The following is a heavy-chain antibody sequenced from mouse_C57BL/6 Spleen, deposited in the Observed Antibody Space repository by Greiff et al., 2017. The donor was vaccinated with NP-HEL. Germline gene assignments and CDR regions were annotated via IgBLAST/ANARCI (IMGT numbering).Heavy chain of an antibody. V-gene: IGHV3-6*01. J-gene: IGHJ3*01. Sequence: DVKLVESGPGLVKPSQSLSLTCSVTGYSITSGYYWNWIRQFPGNKLEWMGYISYDGSNNYNPSLKNRISITRDTSKNQFFLKLNSVTTEDTATYYCARDGKWGFAYWGQGTLVTVSA. CDR3: ARDGKWGFAY. D-gene: IGHD1-3*01. CDR1: GYSITSGYY. CDR2: ISYDGSN.